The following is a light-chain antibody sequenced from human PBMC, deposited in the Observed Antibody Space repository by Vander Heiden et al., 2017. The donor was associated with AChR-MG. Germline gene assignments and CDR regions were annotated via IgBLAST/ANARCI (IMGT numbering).Light chain of an antibody. CDR1: QSVSSN. J-gene: IGKJ5*01. CDR2: GAS. Sequence: DIVMTQSPATLSVSPGERATLSCRASQSVSSNLAWYQQKPSQAPRLLIYGASTRATGIPARFSGSGSGTEFTLTISSLQSEDFAVYYCQQYNNWITFGQGTRLEIK. CDR3: QQYNNWIT. V-gene: IGKV3-15*01.